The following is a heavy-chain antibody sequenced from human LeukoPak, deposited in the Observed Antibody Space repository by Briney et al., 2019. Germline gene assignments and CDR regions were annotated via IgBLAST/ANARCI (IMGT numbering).Heavy chain of an antibody. V-gene: IGHV4-38-2*02. Sequence: PSETLSLTCTVSGYSISSGYYWGWIRQPPGKGLEWIGSIYYSGSTYYNPSLKSRVTISVDTSKNQFSLKLSSVTAADTAVYYCARPRLEKGFDPWGQGTLVTVSS. CDR2: IYYSGST. D-gene: IGHD3-3*01. J-gene: IGHJ5*02. CDR1: GYSISSGYY. CDR3: ARPRLEKGFDP.